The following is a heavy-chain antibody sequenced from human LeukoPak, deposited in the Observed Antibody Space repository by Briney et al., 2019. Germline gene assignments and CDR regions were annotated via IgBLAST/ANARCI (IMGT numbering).Heavy chain of an antibody. Sequence: PGGSLRLSCAASGFTFSSYAMHWVRQAPGKGLEYVSAISSNGGSTYYANSVKGRFTISRDNSKNTLYLQMGSLRAEDMAVYYCARAKLLFDYYYCYGMDVWGQGTTVTVSS. J-gene: IGHJ6*02. CDR3: ARAKLLFDYYYCYGMDV. CDR1: GFTFSSYA. CDR2: ISSNGGST. D-gene: IGHD2-2*01. V-gene: IGHV3-64*01.